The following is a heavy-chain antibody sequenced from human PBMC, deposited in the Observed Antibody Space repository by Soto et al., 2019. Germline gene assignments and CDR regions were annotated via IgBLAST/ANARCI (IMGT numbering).Heavy chain of an antibody. J-gene: IGHJ5*02. CDR3: AKAASYYDINWFDP. V-gene: IGHV4-59*01. CDR2: IYYSGST. Sequence: SETLSLTCTVSGGSISSYYWSWIRQPPGKGLEWIGYIYYSGSTNYNPSLKSRVTISVDTSKNQFSLKLSSVTAADTGVYYCAKAASYYDINWFDPWGQGTLVTVSS. CDR1: GGSISSYY. D-gene: IGHD3-22*01.